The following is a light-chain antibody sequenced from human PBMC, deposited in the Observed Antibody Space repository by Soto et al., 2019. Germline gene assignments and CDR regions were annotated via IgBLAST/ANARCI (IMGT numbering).Light chain of an antibody. CDR3: SSYTRSSTLVV. CDR2: EVT. Sequence: HSALTQPASVSGSPGQSITISCTGTSSDVGGYNYVSWYQQHPGKAPKLMIYEVTNRPSGVSNRFSGSKSGNTASLTISGLQAEDEDDYYCSSYTRSSTLVVFGGGTKLTVL. J-gene: IGLJ2*01. CDR1: SSDVGGYNY. V-gene: IGLV2-14*01.